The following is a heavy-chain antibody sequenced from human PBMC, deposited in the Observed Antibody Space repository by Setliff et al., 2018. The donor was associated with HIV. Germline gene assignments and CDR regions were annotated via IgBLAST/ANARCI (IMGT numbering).Heavy chain of an antibody. CDR2: INPSGGST. V-gene: IGHV1-46*01. Sequence: ASVKVSCKISGYTLTELSIHWVRQAPGKGLEWMGIINPSGGSTSYAQKFQGRVTMTRDTSTSTVYMELSSLRSEDTAVYYCARGVLEGDAFDYWGQGTLVTVSS. D-gene: IGHD3-3*01. J-gene: IGHJ4*02. CDR3: ARGVLEGDAFDY. CDR1: GYTLTELS.